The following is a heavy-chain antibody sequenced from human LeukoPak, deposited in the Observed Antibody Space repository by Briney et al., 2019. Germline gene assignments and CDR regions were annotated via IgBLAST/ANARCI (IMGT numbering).Heavy chain of an antibody. CDR2: ISGSGGST. J-gene: IGHJ4*02. V-gene: IGHV3-23*01. D-gene: IGHD2-15*01. Sequence: PGGSLRLSCAASGFTFSSYAMSWVRQAPGKGLEWVSAISGSGGSTYYADSVKGRFTISRDNSKNTLYLQMNSLRAEDTAVYYCAKSSYCSGGSCSTRSSYFDYWGQGTLVTVSS. CDR3: AKSSYCSGGSCSTRSSYFDY. CDR1: GFTFSSYA.